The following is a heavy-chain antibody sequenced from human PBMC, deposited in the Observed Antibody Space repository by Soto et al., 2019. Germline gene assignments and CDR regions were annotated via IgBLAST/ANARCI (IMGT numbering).Heavy chain of an antibody. J-gene: IGHJ4*02. CDR1: GGSISSGGYY. V-gene: IGHV4-31*03. CDR3: ASNYYYDSSGYSEVFDY. CDR2: IYYSGST. D-gene: IGHD3-22*01. Sequence: QVQLQESGPGLVKPSQTLSLTCTVSGGSISSGGYYWSWIRQHPGKGLEWIGYIYYSGSTYYNPSLKSRVNISVDTSKNQFSLKLSSVTAADTAVYYCASNYYYDSSGYSEVFDYWGQGTLVTVSS.